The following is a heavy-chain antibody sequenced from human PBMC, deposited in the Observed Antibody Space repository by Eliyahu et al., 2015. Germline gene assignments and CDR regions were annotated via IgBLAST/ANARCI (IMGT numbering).Heavy chain of an antibody. CDR2: INYRQQT. D-gene: IGHD6-25*01. CDR1: GGSFSGSS. CDR3: ASGPGSGYSNSWFRGFYYGLGV. J-gene: IGHJ6*02. Sequence: QVHLQQWGAGLLKPLETLSLTCAVYGGSFSGSSWXWIRQSPETGLEWIGEINYRQQTNYNPSFESRVTISLDTSMNQFFLRLTSLTAADTGVYFCASGPGSGYSNSWFRGFYYGLGVWGQGTPVIVSS. V-gene: IGHV4-34*02.